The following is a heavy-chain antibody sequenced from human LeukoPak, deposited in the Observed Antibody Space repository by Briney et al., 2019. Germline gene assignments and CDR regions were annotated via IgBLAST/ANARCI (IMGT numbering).Heavy chain of an antibody. CDR2: ISWNSGSI. Sequence: GRSLRLSCAASGFTFDDYAMHWVRQAPGKGLEWVSGISWNSGSIGYADSVKGRFTISRDNAKNSLYLQMNSLRAEDTASYYCAKVSTGLRNFDAFDIWGQGTMVTVSS. CDR3: AKVSTGLRNFDAFDI. V-gene: IGHV3-9*01. D-gene: IGHD1-14*01. CDR1: GFTFDDYA. J-gene: IGHJ3*02.